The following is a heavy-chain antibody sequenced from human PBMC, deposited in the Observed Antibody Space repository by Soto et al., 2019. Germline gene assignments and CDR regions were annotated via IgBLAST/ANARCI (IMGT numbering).Heavy chain of an antibody. D-gene: IGHD3-3*01. CDR3: VSDLYDPEHYAMEV. J-gene: IGHJ6*02. CDR2: ISSSSSYI. Sequence: GGSLRLSCSASGFTFRSYSMNWVRQAPGKGLEWVSSISSSSSYIYYADSVKGRFTISRDNAKNSLYLQMNSLRAEDTAVYYCVSDLYDPEHYAMEVWGQGTTVTV. CDR1: GFTFRSYS. V-gene: IGHV3-21*01.